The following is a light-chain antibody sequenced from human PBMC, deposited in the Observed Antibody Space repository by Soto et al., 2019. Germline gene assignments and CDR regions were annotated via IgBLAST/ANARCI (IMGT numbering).Light chain of an antibody. CDR1: QSISSW. V-gene: IGKV1-5*03. CDR3: QQYNTYPWT. CDR2: KAS. Sequence: DIQMTQSPSTLSASVGARVTITCRASQSISSWLAWYQRKPGKAPKVLIYKASSLESGVPSRFSGSGSVTEVTRPISSLQPDDFATYYCQQYNTYPWTFRQGTQVQIK. J-gene: IGKJ1*01.